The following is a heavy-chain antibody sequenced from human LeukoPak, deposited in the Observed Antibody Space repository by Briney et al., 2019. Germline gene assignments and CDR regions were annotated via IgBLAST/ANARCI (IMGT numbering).Heavy chain of an antibody. V-gene: IGHV3-72*01. D-gene: IGHD1-26*01. J-gene: IGHJ4*02. CDR3: ARGGAVGATWYGY. Sequence: GGSLRLSCAASGFXFSDHYMDWVRQAPGKGLEWVGRSRDKANDYTTEYAASVKGRLTISRDDSKNLSYVQINSLKTEDTALYYCARGGAVGATWYGYWGQGTLVTVSS. CDR1: GFXFSDHY. CDR2: SRDKANDYTT.